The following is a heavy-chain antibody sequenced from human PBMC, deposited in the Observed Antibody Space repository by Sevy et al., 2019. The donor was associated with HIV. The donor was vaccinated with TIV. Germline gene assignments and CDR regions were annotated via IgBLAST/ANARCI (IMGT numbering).Heavy chain of an antibody. CDR3: ARDRDYDYIWGSVPYRDY. Sequence: ASVKVSCKASGYTFTSYGISWVRQAPGQGLEWMGWISAYKGNTNYAQKLQGRVTMTTDTSTFTAYMELRSLRSDDTAVYYCARDRDYDYIWGSVPYRDYWGQGTLVTVSS. V-gene: IGHV1-18*01. D-gene: IGHD3-16*01. J-gene: IGHJ4*02. CDR1: GYTFTSYG. CDR2: ISAYKGNT.